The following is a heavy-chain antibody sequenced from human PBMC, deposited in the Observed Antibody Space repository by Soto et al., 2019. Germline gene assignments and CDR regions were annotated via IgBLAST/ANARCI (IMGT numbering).Heavy chain of an antibody. J-gene: IGHJ4*02. CDR3: AREGEPYNSGCRKCGAYDF. Sequence: EVQLVESGGGLVQPGGSLRLSCEASGFSFSSYWMSWVRQAPGKGLEWVANIKEDGSETDYVQSVKGRFTISRDNARNSLSLQLNSLRVEDTAVYSCAREGEPYNSGCRKCGAYDFWGQGNLVAVSS. CDR2: IKEDGSET. CDR1: GFSFSSYW. D-gene: IGHD6-19*01. V-gene: IGHV3-7*01.